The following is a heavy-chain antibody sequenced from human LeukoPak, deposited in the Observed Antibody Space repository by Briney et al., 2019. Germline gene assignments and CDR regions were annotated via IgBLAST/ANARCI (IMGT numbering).Heavy chain of an antibody. CDR3: AKQMMERQQYYYMDV. Sequence: GGSLRLSCVAPGLIFSTWGMHWVRQAPGKGLKGLTHIRYDESATYYADSVKGRFTISRENSKNTLYLQMNSLRGEDTAVYYCAKQMMERQQYYYMDVWGKGTSVTVSS. CDR1: GLIFSTWG. D-gene: IGHD6-13*01. J-gene: IGHJ6*03. CDR2: IRYDESAT. V-gene: IGHV3-30*02.